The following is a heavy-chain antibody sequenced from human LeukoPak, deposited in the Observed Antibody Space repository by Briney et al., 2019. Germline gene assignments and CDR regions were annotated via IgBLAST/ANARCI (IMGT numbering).Heavy chain of an antibody. D-gene: IGHD4-17*01. CDR3: ATLYHDNGAY. V-gene: IGHV3-23*01. CDR2: ISGNGGT. CDR1: GLAVRNNA. J-gene: IGHJ4*02. Sequence: HPGGSLRLSCVASGLAVRNNAMKWVRQAPGKGLEWVAAISGNGGTYYADSVKGRFTISTDTSKNTLYLQMNTLRAEDTALYSCATLYHDNGAYWGQGTLVTVSA.